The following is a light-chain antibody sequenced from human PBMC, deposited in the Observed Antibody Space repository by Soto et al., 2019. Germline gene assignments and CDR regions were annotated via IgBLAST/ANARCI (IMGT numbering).Light chain of an antibody. J-gene: IGLJ1*01. Sequence: ALTQPASVSGSPGQSITISCTGTSSDVGSYNLVSWYQQHPGKAPKLVIYEGSKRPSGVSNRFSGSKSGNTASLTISGLQAEDEADHYCCSYAGSSTYVFGTGTKVTVL. V-gene: IGLV2-23*01. CDR3: CSYAGSSTYV. CDR1: SSDVGSYNL. CDR2: EGS.